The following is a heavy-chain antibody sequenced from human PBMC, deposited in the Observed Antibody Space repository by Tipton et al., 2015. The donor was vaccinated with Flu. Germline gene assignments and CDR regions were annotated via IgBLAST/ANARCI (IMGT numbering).Heavy chain of an antibody. CDR2: IYPGDSDT. D-gene: IGHD4-17*01. CDR1: GYSFTSYW. J-gene: IGHJ4*02. CDR3: VRQPYLGDYGGYFDY. Sequence: QLVQSGAEVKKPGESLKISCKGSGYSFTSYWIGWVRQMLGKGLEWMGIIYPGDSDTRYSPSFQGQVTISADKSISTAYLQWSSLKASDTAMYYCVRQPYLGDYGGYFDYWGQGTLVTVSS. V-gene: IGHV5-51*01.